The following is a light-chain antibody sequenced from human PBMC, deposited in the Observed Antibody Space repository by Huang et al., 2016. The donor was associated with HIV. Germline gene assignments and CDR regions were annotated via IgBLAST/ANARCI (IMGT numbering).Light chain of an antibody. J-gene: IGKJ1*01. CDR1: QFVANAY. CDR2: GAS. V-gene: IGKV3-20*01. CDR3: QQCGSPTWT. Sequence: EIVLTQSPGTLSLSPGDIATLSCRASQFVANAYVAWYQQQPDQSQRLRIYGASMRAAGIPDRFSGSGFWTDFTLTISRLEPDDFAVYFCQQCGSPTWTFGQGTKVEIK.